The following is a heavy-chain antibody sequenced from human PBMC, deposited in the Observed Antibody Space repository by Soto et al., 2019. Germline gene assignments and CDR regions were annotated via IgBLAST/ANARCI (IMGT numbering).Heavy chain of an antibody. CDR3: ARDPAYCGGDCYPQFDY. D-gene: IGHD2-21*01. CDR2: MNPNSGNT. J-gene: IGHJ4*02. Sequence: ASVKVSCKASGYTFTSYDINWVRQATGQGLEWMGWMNPNSGNTGYAQKFQGRVTMTTDTSTSTAYMELRSLRSDDTAVYYCARDPAYCGGDCYPQFDYWGQGTLVTVSS. V-gene: IGHV1-8*01. CDR1: GYTFTSYD.